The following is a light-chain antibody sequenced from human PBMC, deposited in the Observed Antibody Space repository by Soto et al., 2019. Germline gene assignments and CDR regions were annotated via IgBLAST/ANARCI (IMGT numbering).Light chain of an antibody. J-gene: IGKJ5*01. CDR3: KQSLQTPIT. Sequence: TPAEPVSIYCRSSERCLRSHGYNSLACPLQKLGQSEQLLIYLGSNRASGVPDRFSGSVSGTDGTMKISRVQPEDGGVYSCKQSLQTPITFRQGTRLEN. CDR1: ERCLRSHGYNS. CDR2: LGS. V-gene: IGKV2-28*01.